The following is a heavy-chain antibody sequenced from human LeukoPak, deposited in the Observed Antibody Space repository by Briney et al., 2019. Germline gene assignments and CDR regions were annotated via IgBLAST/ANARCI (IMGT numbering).Heavy chain of an antibody. CDR3: ARVRPQARYNWFDP. Sequence: SETLSLTRAVYGGSFSGYYWSWTRQPPGKGLEWIGEINHSGSTNYNPSLKSRVTISVDTSKNQFSLKLSSVTAADTAVYYCARVRPQARYNWFDPWGQGTLVTVSS. D-gene: IGHD4-17*01. J-gene: IGHJ5*02. CDR2: INHSGST. CDR1: GGSFSGYY. V-gene: IGHV4-34*01.